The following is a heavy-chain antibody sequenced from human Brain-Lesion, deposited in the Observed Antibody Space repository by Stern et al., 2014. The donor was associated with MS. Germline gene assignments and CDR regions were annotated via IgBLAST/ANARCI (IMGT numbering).Heavy chain of an antibody. V-gene: IGHV4-39*01. CDR1: GGSVSSTSYA. J-gene: IGHJ5*02. CDR3: AGEEDIRYCSGGSCTGNWFDP. Sequence: QLVESGPGLVKPSETLSLTCTVAGGSVSSTSYAWAWIRPPPGKGLEWIGTIYYSGNTYYSPSLKSRLTLSLDPSKNQFSLQLRSVTAADTAVYYCAGEEDIRYCSGGSCTGNWFDPWGQGTLVTVSS. D-gene: IGHD2-15*01. CDR2: IYYSGNT.